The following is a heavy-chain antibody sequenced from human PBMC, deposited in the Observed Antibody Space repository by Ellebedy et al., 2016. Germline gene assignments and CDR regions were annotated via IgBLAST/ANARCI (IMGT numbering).Heavy chain of an antibody. CDR3: VRGGWGTISDY. D-gene: IGHD3-16*01. V-gene: IGHV3-23*01. CDR1: GFTFTRFA. Sequence: GESLKISXAASGFTFTRFAMTWVRQAPGRGLDWVSTIATGGDTYYADSVKGRFTISRDNSKNTLYLQMSSLRAEDTAVYYCVRGGWGTISDYWGQGTLVAVSS. CDR2: IATGGDT. J-gene: IGHJ4*02.